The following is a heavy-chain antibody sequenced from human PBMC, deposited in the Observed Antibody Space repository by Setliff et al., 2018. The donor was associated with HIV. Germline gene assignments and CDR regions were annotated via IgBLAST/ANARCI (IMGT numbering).Heavy chain of an antibody. V-gene: IGHV4-39*01. CDR2: MYYRGST. Sequence: SETLSLTCTVSGGSISSSGYYWGWIRQPPGKGLEWIGNMYYRGSTYYNPSLKSRVIISVDTSKNQFSLKLSSVTAADTAVYYCARRGAYYDILTGYRSHYFDYWGQGTLVTVSS. D-gene: IGHD3-9*01. CDR1: GGSISSSGYY. J-gene: IGHJ4*02. CDR3: ARRGAYYDILTGYRSHYFDY.